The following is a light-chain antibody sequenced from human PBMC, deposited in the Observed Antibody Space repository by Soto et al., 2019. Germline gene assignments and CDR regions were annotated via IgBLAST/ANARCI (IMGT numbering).Light chain of an antibody. CDR2: EVS. J-gene: IGLJ1*01. CDR1: SSDVGGYNY. Sequence: QSALTQPASVSGSPGQSITISCTGTSSDVGGYNYVSWYQQHPGKAPKLIIYEVSNRPSGVSNRFSGSKSGNTASLTISGLQAEDEVDYYCNSYTSKSTGVFGTGTQLTVL. CDR3: NSYTSKSTGV. V-gene: IGLV2-14*01.